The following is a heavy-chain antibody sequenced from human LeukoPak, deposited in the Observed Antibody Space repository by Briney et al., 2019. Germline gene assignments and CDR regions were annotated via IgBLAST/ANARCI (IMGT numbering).Heavy chain of an antibody. Sequence: GGSLRLSCAASGFTLTTYTISWVRQTPAKGLEWVSAISGSATSTYYADSVKGRFTISRDNSKYTLYLQMSTLRAEDTAICYCAREYKIPATGTLGFDIWGPGTMVTVSS. CDR1: GFTLTTYT. J-gene: IGHJ3*02. CDR3: AREYKIPATGTLGFDI. CDR2: ISGSATST. V-gene: IGHV3-23*01. D-gene: IGHD1-1*01.